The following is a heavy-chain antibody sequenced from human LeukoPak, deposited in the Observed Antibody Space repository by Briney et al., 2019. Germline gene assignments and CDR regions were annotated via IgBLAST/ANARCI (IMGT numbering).Heavy chain of an antibody. CDR3: AKHGEDSSGYYADFFDH. CDR1: GGSISSKAHY. Sequence: SETLSFTCTVSGGSISSKAHYWACIRQTPGKGLEWIGSVFYNGNTYYNPSLKSRVTISGDTSMNQLSLRLSSVTAADTAVYYCAKHGEDSSGYYADFFDHCGQGTLVTVSS. J-gene: IGHJ4*02. D-gene: IGHD3-22*01. V-gene: IGHV4-39*01. CDR2: VFYNGNT.